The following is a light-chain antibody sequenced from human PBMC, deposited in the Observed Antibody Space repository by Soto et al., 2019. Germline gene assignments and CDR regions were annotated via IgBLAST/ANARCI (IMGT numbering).Light chain of an antibody. Sequence: QSVLTQPPSVSGAPGQRVTIPCTGSSSNIGAHYDVHWYQQLPGTAPKLLIYGNTNRPSGVPDRFSGSKSGTSAALTITGLQAEDEADYYCQSYDSSLIGGIFGGGTKVTVL. CDR3: QSYDSSLIGGI. CDR2: GNT. J-gene: IGLJ2*01. V-gene: IGLV1-40*01. CDR1: SSNIGAHYD.